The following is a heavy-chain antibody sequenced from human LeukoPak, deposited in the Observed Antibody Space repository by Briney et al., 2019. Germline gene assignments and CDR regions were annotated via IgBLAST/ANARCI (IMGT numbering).Heavy chain of an antibody. CDR3: ARAGGYDFMDY. Sequence: SETLSLTCAVYGGSFSGYYWSWIRQPPGKGLEWIGEINHSGSTNYNPSLKSRVTISVDTSKNQFSLKLSSVTAADTAVYYCARAGGYDFMDYWGQGTLVTVSS. V-gene: IGHV4-34*01. D-gene: IGHD5-12*01. CDR2: INHSGST. CDR1: GGSFSGYY. J-gene: IGHJ4*02.